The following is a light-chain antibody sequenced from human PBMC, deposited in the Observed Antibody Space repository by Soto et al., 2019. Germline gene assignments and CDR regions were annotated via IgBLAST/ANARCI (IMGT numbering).Light chain of an antibody. CDR3: QQYNNWPWT. CDR1: QSVSSSY. Sequence: EIVLTQSPGTLSLSPGERATLCCRASQSVSSSYLAWYQQKPGQAPRLLIYGASSRATGIPDRFSGSGSGTDFTLTISSLQSEDFAVYYCQQYNNWPWTFGQGTKVDIK. CDR2: GAS. J-gene: IGKJ1*01. V-gene: IGKV3-20*01.